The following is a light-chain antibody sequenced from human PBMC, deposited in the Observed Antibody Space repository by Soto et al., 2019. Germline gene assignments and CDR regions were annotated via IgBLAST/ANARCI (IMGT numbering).Light chain of an antibody. CDR1: SSNIGDNY. J-gene: IGLJ3*02. V-gene: IGLV1-51*01. CDR3: GTWDTSLSNWV. CDR2: DNY. Sequence: QSVLTQPPSMSAAPGQGVTISCSGTSSNIGDNYVSWYRQLPGTAPELLIYDNYKRPSGIPDRFSGSKSGTSATLGITGLQTGDEADYYCGTWDTSLSNWVFGGGTKVTVL.